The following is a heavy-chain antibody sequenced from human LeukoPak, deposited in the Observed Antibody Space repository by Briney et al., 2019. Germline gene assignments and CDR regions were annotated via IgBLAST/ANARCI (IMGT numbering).Heavy chain of an antibody. CDR1: GYTFTGYY. V-gene: IGHV1-2*02. Sequence: ASVKVSCKASGYTFTGYYMHWVRQAPGQGLEWKGWINPNSGGTNYAQKFQGRVTMTRDTSISTAYMELSRLRSDDTAVYYCARLRVYGNYFDYWGQGTLVTVSS. D-gene: IGHD2-8*01. J-gene: IGHJ4*02. CDR3: ARLRVYGNYFDY. CDR2: INPNSGGT.